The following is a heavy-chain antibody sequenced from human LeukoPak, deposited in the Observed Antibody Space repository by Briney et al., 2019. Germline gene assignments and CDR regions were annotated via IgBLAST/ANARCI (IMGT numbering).Heavy chain of an antibody. Sequence: GGSLRLSCAASGFTFSSYAMHWVRQAPGKELEWVAVISYDGSNKYYADSVKGRFTISRDNSKNTLYLQMNSLRAEDTAVYYCARGPPRGIAAAGHGYYYYYGMDVWGQGTTVTVSS. CDR1: GFTFSSYA. V-gene: IGHV3-30-3*01. J-gene: IGHJ6*02. D-gene: IGHD6-13*01. CDR3: ARGPPRGIAAAGHGYYYYYGMDV. CDR2: ISYDGSNK.